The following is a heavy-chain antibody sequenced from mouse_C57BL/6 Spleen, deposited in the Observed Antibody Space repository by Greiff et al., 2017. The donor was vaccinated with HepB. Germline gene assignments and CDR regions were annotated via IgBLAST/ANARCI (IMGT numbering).Heavy chain of an antibody. Sequence: QVQLQQSGAELVKPGASVKIPCKASGYTFTDYYINWVKQRPGQGLEGIGKMGPGRGSTNYNEKLKGKATLTADKSSSTAYMQLSSLTSEDSAVYFCARPTGRSLFDYWGQGTTLTVSS. J-gene: IGHJ2*01. CDR3: ARPTGRSLFDY. D-gene: IGHD4-1*02. CDR2: MGPGRGST. V-gene: IGHV1-77*01. CDR1: GYTFTDYY.